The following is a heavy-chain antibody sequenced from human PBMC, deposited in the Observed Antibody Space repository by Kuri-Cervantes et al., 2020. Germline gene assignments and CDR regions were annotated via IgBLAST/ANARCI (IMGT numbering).Heavy chain of an antibody. D-gene: IGHD3-10*01. CDR1: GYTSNSYS. Sequence: AAVHVSCQASGYTSNSYSITWVGQAPGQGLEWMGRMNPISGNTDYAHKFQGRVTMTRNNSINTAYMELSRLRSEDTAMYYCARELIYDSENYYKGLDYWAQGTLVTVSS. V-gene: IGHV1-8*02. J-gene: IGHJ4*02. CDR2: MNPISGNT. CDR3: ARELIYDSENYYKGLDY.